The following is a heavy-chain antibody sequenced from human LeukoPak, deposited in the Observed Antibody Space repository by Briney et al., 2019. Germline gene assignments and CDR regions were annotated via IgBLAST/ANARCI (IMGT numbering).Heavy chain of an antibody. CDR1: GGTFSSYA. V-gene: IGHV1-69*13. CDR3: ARDGAPFNYYDSSGYYDY. J-gene: IGHJ4*02. Sequence: GASVKVSCKASGGTFSSYAISWVRQAPGQGLEWMGGIIPIFGTANYAQKFQGRVTITADESTSTAYMELSSLRSEDMAVYYCARDGAPFNYYDSSGYYDYWGQGTLVTVSS. CDR2: IIPIFGTA. D-gene: IGHD3-22*01.